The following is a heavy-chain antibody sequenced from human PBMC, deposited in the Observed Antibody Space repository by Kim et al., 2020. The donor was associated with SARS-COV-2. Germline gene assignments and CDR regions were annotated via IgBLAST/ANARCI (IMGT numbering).Heavy chain of an antibody. Sequence: KYYADSVKGRFTISRDNSQNTLYLQMNRLRAEDTAVYYCARGSSYYYMDVWGKGTTVTVSS. CDR3: ARGSSYYYMDV. V-gene: IGHV3-30*01. D-gene: IGHD2-15*01. J-gene: IGHJ6*03. CDR2: K.